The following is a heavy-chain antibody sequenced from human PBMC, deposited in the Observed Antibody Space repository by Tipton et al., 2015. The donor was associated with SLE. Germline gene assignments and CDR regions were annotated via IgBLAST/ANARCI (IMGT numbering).Heavy chain of an antibody. CDR1: GFTFSDYH. J-gene: IGHJ3*02. CDR3: AREENWNERI. V-gene: IGHV3-11*04. CDR2: ISRSSGTI. D-gene: IGHD1-1*01. Sequence: SLRLSCAASGFTFSDYHMSWIRQAPGKGLEWVSYISRSSGTIYYGDSVRGRFTASRDNAKSTLYLQMNSLRAEDTAVYYCAREENWNERIWGQGTMVTVSS.